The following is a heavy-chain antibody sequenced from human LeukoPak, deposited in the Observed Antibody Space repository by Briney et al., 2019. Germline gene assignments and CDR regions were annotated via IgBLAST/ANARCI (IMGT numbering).Heavy chain of an antibody. CDR3: AREAPGGSGWAYFDY. CDR2: IYGSGSD. D-gene: IGHD6-19*01. J-gene: IGHJ4*02. CDR1: GGSVSAHY. V-gene: IGHV4-59*02. Sequence: TPETLSLTCAVPGGSVSAHYWDWIRQPPREGLEWIRYIYGSGSDHYHPYLKCRVTISLDTYENYVSLKLISVAAEDTDVYYCAREAPGGSGWAYFDYWGQGSLVTVSS.